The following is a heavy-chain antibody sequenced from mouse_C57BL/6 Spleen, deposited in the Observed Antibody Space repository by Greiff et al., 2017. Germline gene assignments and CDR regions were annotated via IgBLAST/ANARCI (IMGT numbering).Heavy chain of an antibody. CDR2: ISSGGSYT. D-gene: IGHD2-5*01. V-gene: IGHV5-6*03. Sequence: EVMVVESGGGLVKPGGSLKLSCAASGFTFSSYGMSWVRQTPDKRLEWVATISSGGSYTYYPDSVKGRFTISSDNAKNTLYLQMSSLKSEETAMYNYARQVTGTSGVEYWGQGTTLTVSA. CDR1: GFTFSSYG. J-gene: IGHJ2*01. CDR3: ARQVTGTSGVEY.